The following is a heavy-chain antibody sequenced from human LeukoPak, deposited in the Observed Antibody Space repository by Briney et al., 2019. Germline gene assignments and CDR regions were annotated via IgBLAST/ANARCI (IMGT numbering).Heavy chain of an antibody. V-gene: IGHV3-21*01. Sequence: PGGSLRLSCAASGFTFSSYSMIWVRQAPGKGLEWVSSISSSSSYIYYADSVKGRFTISRDNAKNSLYLQMNSLRAEDTAVYYCARVLGSYYYYGMDVWGQGTTVTVSS. CDR1: GFTFSSYS. J-gene: IGHJ6*02. CDR2: ISSSSSYI. CDR3: ARVLGSYYYYGMDV. D-gene: IGHD3-10*02.